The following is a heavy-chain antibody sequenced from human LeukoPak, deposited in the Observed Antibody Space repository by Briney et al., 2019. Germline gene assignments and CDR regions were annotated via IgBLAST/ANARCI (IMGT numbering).Heavy chain of an antibody. Sequence: ASVKVSCKAPGYTFTGYYMHWVRQAPGQGLEWMGWINPNSGGTNYAQKFQGRVTMTRDTSISTAYMELSRLRSDDTAVYYCARDLVAVAGKAIDYWGQGTLVTVSS. V-gene: IGHV1-2*02. J-gene: IGHJ4*02. CDR3: ARDLVAVAGKAIDY. CDR1: GYTFTGYY. CDR2: INPNSGGT. D-gene: IGHD6-19*01.